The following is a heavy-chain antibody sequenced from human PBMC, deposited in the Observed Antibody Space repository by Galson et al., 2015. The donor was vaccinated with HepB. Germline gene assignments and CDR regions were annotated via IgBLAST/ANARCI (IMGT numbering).Heavy chain of an antibody. V-gene: IGHV6-1*01. Sequence: CAISGDSVSSNSAAWNWIRQSPSRGLEWLGRTYYRSKWCNDYAVSVKSRMTINPDTSKNQFSLQLNSVTPEDTAVYYCAREVGYGSGWYQGFNYGMDVWGQGTTVTVSS. CDR2: TYYRSKWCN. D-gene: IGHD6-19*01. J-gene: IGHJ6*02. CDR1: GDSVSSNSAA. CDR3: AREVGYGSGWYQGFNYGMDV.